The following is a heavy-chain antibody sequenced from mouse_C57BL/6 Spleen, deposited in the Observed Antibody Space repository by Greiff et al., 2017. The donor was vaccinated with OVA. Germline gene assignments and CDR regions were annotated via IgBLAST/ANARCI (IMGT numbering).Heavy chain of an antibody. V-gene: IGHV1-53*01. Sequence: VQLQQPGTELVKPGASVKLSCKASGYTFTSYWMHWVKQRPGQGLAWIGNINPRNGGTNYNEKFKSKATLTVDKSSSTAYMQLSSLTSEDSAVYYCARDYYGNHWYFDVWGTGTTVTVSS. CDR3: ARDYYGNHWYFDV. J-gene: IGHJ1*03. CDR1: GYTFTSYW. D-gene: IGHD2-1*01. CDR2: INPRNGGT.